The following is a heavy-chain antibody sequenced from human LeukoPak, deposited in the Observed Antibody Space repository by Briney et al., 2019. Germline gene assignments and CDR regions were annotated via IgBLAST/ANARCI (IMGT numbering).Heavy chain of an antibody. CDR2: INPKSGGT. CDR3: ARNLWFGESSDAFDM. J-gene: IGHJ3*02. CDR1: GYSFTGHY. Sequence: ASVKVSCKASGYSFTGHYMHWVRQAPGQGLEWMGWINPKSGGTNYAQRFQGRVTMTRDTSISTAYMDMSSLRSDDTAVYYCARNLWFGESSDAFDMWGQGTMVTVSS. D-gene: IGHD3-10*01. V-gene: IGHV1-2*02.